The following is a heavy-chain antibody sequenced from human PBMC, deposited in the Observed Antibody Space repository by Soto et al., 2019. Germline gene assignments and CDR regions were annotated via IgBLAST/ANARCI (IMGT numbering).Heavy chain of an antibody. CDR2: IYYSGST. CDR1: GGSISSGGYY. D-gene: IGHD3-16*01. V-gene: IGHV4-31*03. CDR3: ARLLRVGSHYFDY. Sequence: SETLSLTCTVSGGSISSGGYYWSWIRQHPGKGLEWIGYIYYSGSTYYNPSLKSRVTISVDTSKNQFSLKLSSVTAADTAVYYCARLLRVGSHYFDYWGQGTLVTVSS. J-gene: IGHJ4*02.